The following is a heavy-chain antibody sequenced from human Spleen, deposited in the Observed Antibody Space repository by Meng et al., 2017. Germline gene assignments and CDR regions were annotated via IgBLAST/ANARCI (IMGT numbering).Heavy chain of an antibody. CDR1: GGSFSGYY. D-gene: IGHD4-23*01. CDR3: ARDAGGYFDY. V-gene: IGHV4-34*01. J-gene: IGHJ4*02. Sequence: SETLSLTCAVYGGSFSGYYWTWIRQPPGKGLEWIGSISFSGSTYYNPSLKSRVTISVDTSKNQFSLKLSSVTAADTAVYYCARDAGGYFDYWGQGTVVTVSS. CDR2: ISFSGST.